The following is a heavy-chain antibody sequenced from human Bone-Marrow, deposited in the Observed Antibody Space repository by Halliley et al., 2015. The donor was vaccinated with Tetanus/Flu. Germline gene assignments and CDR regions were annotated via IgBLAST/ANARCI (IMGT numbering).Heavy chain of an antibody. V-gene: IGHV4-30-4*01. D-gene: IGHD2-8*02. CDR1: GGSIRSGGYY. J-gene: IGHJ4*02. CDR3: ARGLHYSPGGAYWDS. CDR2: SYYSGST. Sequence: TLSLTCAVSGGSIRSGGYYWGWIRQPPGKGLQWTAYSYYSGSTYYNPSLKSRVTISVDTSKNQLSLKVRSVTAADTAVYYCARGLHYSPGGAYWDSWGQGTLVAVSS.